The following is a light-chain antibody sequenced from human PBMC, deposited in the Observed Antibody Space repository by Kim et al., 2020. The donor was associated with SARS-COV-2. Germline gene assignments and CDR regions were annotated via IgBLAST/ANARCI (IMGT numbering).Light chain of an antibody. J-gene: IGLJ2*01. V-gene: IGLV2-23*02. Sequence: QSALAQPASVSGSPGQSITISRTGTSTDVGSSNLLSWYHQLPGKAPKLIIYEVTKRPSGVSYRFSGSKSGNTASLTISGLQAEDEGDYYCCSYGGSVTFDVLFGGGTKVTVL. CDR3: CSYGGSVTFDVL. CDR2: EVT. CDR1: STDVGSSNL.